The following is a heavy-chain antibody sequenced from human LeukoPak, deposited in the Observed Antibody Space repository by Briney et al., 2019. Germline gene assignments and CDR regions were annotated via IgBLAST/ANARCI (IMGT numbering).Heavy chain of an antibody. Sequence: GGSLRLSCAVSGFTFSDYYMSWIRQAPGKGLEWVSYISSGGSTTSHADSVKGRFTISRDNAENSLYLQMNSLRAEDTAVYYCARRAAASRCFDYWGQGTLVTVSS. V-gene: IGHV3-11*01. J-gene: IGHJ4*02. CDR3: ARRAAASRCFDY. CDR2: ISSGGSTT. CDR1: GFTFSDYY. D-gene: IGHD6-13*01.